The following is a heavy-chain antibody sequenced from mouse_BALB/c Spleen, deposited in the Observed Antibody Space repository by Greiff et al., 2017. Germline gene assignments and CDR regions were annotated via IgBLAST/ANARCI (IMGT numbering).Heavy chain of an antibody. V-gene: IGHV1S137*01. D-gene: IGHD1-1*01. J-gene: IGHJ3*01. CDR3: ARGEDGSSPWFAY. CDR1: GYTFTDYA. Sequence: QVQLKQSGAELVRPGVSVKISCKGSGYTFTDYAMHWVKQSHAKSLEWIGVISTYYGDASYNQKFKGKATMTVDKSSSTAYMELARLTSEDSAIYYCARGEDGSSPWFAYWGQGTLVTVSA. CDR2: ISTYYGDA.